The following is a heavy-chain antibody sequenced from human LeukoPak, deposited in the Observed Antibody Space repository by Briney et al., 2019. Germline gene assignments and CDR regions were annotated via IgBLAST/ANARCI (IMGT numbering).Heavy chain of an antibody. CDR2: ISGSGGST. J-gene: IGHJ4*02. Sequence: GGSLRLSCAASGFTFSSYAMSWVRQAPGKGLEWVSAISGSGGSTYYADSVKGRFTISRDNSKNTLYLQMNSLRAEDTAVYYCAKGPTYYYDSSGPEDYWGQGTLVTVSS. CDR3: AKGPTYYYDSSGPEDY. CDR1: GFTFSSYA. V-gene: IGHV3-23*01. D-gene: IGHD3-22*01.